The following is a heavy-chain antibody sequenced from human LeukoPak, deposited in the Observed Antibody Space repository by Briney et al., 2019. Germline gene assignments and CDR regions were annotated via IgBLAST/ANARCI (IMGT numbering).Heavy chain of an antibody. CDR1: GFTFSNYN. J-gene: IGHJ4*02. D-gene: IGHD2-2*01. Sequence: GGSLRLSCAASGFTFSNYNMNWVRQAPGKAMEWVSAISGSGGSTYYADSVKGRFTISRDNSKNTLYLQMNSLRAEDTAVYYCAKVRVVPAAALYFDYWGQGTLVTVSS. CDR2: ISGSGGST. V-gene: IGHV3-23*01. CDR3: AKVRVVPAAALYFDY.